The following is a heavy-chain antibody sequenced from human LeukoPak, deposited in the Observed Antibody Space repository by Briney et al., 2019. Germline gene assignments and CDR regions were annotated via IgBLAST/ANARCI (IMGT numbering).Heavy chain of an antibody. CDR2: ISYDGSNK. CDR3: ANTPQLWTQFDY. CDR1: GFTFSSYG. D-gene: IGHD1-1*01. Sequence: PGRSLRLSCAASGFTFSSYGMHWVRQAPGKGLGWVAVISYDGSNKYYADSVKGRFTISRDNSKNTLYLQMNSLRAEDTAVYYCANTPQLWTQFDYWGQGTLVTVSS. V-gene: IGHV3-30*18. J-gene: IGHJ4*02.